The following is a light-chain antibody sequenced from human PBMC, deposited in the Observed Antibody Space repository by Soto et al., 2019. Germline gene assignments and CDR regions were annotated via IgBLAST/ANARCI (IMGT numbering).Light chain of an antibody. CDR2: EVI. V-gene: IGLV2-14*01. CDR3: CSYTSSDTHLL. J-gene: IGLJ3*02. Sequence: QSALTQPASVSGSPGQSITIYCTGSTSDVGGYNYVSWYQQHPGKAPKLMIYEVINRPSGVSSRFSGSKSGNTASLTISGLQAEDEADYYCCSYTSSDTHLLFGGGTKVTVL. CDR1: TSDVGGYNY.